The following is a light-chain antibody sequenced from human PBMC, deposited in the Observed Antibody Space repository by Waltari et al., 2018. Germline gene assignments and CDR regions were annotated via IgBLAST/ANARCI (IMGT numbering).Light chain of an antibody. CDR1: SSDVGGYNS. Sequence: QSALTQPASVSGSPGQSITISCTGTSSDVGGYNSVSLYQQHPGKAPKLMIYEVSNRPSGFSNRFSGSKSGNTASLTISGLQAEDEADYYCSSYTSSSTLVVFGGGTKLTVL. CDR2: EVS. J-gene: IGLJ2*01. V-gene: IGLV2-14*01. CDR3: SSYTSSSTLVV.